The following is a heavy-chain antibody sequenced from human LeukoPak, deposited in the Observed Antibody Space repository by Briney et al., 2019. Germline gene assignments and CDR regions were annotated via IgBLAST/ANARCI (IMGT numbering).Heavy chain of an antibody. CDR1: GGSISSGGYY. Sequence: SETLSLTCTVSGGSISSGGYYWSWIRQHPGKGLEWIGYIYYSGSTYYNPSLKSRVNISVDTSKNQFSLKLSSVTAADTAVYYCARTPQVIFDYWGQGTLVTVSS. J-gene: IGHJ4*02. CDR3: ARTPQVIFDY. V-gene: IGHV4-31*03. CDR2: IYYSGST. D-gene: IGHD3-22*01.